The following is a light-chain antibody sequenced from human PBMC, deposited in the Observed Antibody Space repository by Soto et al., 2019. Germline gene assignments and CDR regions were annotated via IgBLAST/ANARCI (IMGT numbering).Light chain of an antibody. Sequence: EIVLTQSPGTLSFSPGERATLSCRASQSVSSSYLAWYQQKPGQAHRLLIYDASSRATGIPERFSGSGSGTDFTLTISRLEPEEFAVYYCAQYGSSSYTCGQGTKLEIK. V-gene: IGKV3-20*01. J-gene: IGKJ2*01. CDR2: DAS. CDR3: AQYGSSSYT. CDR1: QSVSSSY.